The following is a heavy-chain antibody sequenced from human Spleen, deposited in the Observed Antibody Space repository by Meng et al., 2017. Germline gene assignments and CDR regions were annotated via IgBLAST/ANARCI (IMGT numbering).Heavy chain of an antibody. V-gene: IGHV4-34*01. CDR2: INHSGST. CDR3: ARGPTTMAHDFDY. D-gene: IGHD4-11*01. J-gene: IGHJ4*02. Sequence: VQLQQWGAGLWKPSGTLSLTCVVSGGSFSDYYWSWIRQPPGKGLEWIGEINHSGSTNYNPSLESRATISVDTSQNNLSLKLSSVTAADSAVYYCARGPTTMAHDFDYWGQGTLVTVFS. CDR1: GGSFSDYY.